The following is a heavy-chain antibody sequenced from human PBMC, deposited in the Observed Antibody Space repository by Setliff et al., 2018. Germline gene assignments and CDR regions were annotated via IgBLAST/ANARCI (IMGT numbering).Heavy chain of an antibody. CDR1: GYTFTGYY. V-gene: IGHV1-2*06. D-gene: IGHD6-13*01. CDR2: INPNSAVT. CDR3: ATGQHSGSWTLDQ. Sequence: ASVKVSCKASGYTFTGYYMHWVRQAPGQGLEWMGRINPNSAVTNYAQKFQGRVTMTRDTSISTAYMELSRLRSDDTAVYYCATGQHSGSWTLDQWGQGTLVTVSS. J-gene: IGHJ4*02.